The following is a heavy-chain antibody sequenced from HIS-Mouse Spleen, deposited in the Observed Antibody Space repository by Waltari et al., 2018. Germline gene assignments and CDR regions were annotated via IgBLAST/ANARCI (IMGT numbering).Heavy chain of an antibody. CDR1: GFTFSSFA. CDR2: ISYDGSNK. D-gene: IGHD6-19*01. Sequence: QVQLVESGGGGVQPGRSRRLSCSASGFTFSSFAIHGCRQAPGKGLEWVAVISYDGSNKYYADSVKGRFTISRDNSKNTLYLQMNSLRAEDTAVYYCAGYSSGHDAFDIWGQGTMVTVSS. V-gene: IGHV3-30-3*01. J-gene: IGHJ3*02. CDR3: AGYSSGHDAFDI.